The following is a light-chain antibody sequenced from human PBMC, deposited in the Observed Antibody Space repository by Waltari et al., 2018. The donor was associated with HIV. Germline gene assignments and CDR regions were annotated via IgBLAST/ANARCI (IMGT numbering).Light chain of an antibody. CDR2: GAS. J-gene: IGKJ4*01. Sequence: EIVMTQSPATLSMSPGERATLSCMASQSVSSNLAWYQQKPGQAPRLLIYGASTRATGIPARFSGSGSGTELTLTISSLQSEDFAVYYCQQYNNWPPLTFGGGTKVEIK. CDR1: QSVSSN. CDR3: QQYNNWPPLT. V-gene: IGKV3-15*01.